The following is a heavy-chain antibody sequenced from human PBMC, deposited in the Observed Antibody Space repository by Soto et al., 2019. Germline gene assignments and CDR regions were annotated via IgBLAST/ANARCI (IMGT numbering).Heavy chain of an antibody. D-gene: IGHD3-3*01. J-gene: IGHJ4*02. CDR1: GYSFTSYW. Sequence: PGESLKISCKGSGYSFTSYWISWVRQMPGKGLEWMGRIDPSDSYTNYSPSFQGHVTISADKSISTAYLQWSSLKASDTAMYYCARLGPLFWSANPPVGVDYWGQGTLVTAPQ. V-gene: IGHV5-10-1*01. CDR2: IDPSDSYT. CDR3: ARLGPLFWSANPPVGVDY.